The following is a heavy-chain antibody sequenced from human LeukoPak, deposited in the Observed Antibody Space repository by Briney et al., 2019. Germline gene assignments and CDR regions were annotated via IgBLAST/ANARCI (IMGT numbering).Heavy chain of an antibody. CDR2: INWNGGST. CDR3: ARESYDILTGYYNVDY. V-gene: IGHV3-20*04. CDR1: GFTFDDYG. J-gene: IGHJ4*02. D-gene: IGHD3-9*01. Sequence: GGSLRLSCAASGFTFDDYGMSWVRQAPGKGLEWVSGINWNGGSTGYADSVKGRFTISRDNSKNSLYLQMNSLRAEDTALYYCARESYDILTGYYNVDYWGQGTLVTVSS.